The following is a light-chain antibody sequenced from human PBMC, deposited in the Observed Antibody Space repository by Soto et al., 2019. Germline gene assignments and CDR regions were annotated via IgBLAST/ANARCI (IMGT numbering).Light chain of an antibody. J-gene: IGKJ5*01. CDR2: DAY. V-gene: IGKV3-20*01. CDR1: QSVGRDY. Sequence: EIVLTQSPGTLSLSPGERATLSGRASQSVGRDYLAWFQHKPGQPPRLLIYDAYSSATGIPDRFSGSGSGTEFTLTIRRLEPEYFEAYYCKKYDASPITFGQGTRLEIK. CDR3: KKYDASPIT.